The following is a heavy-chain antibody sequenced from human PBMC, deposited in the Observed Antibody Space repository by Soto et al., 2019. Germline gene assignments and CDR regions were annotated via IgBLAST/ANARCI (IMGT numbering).Heavy chain of an antibody. J-gene: IGHJ4*02. CDR3: ARDPNYYGSGSYDY. CDR1: GFTFSSYG. Sequence: GGSLRLSCAASGFTFSSYGMHWVRQAPGKGLEWVAVIWYDGSNKYYADSVKGRFTISRDNSKNTLYLQMNSLRAEDTAVYYCARDPNYYGSGSYDYWGQGTLVTVSS. V-gene: IGHV3-33*01. CDR2: IWYDGSNK. D-gene: IGHD3-10*01.